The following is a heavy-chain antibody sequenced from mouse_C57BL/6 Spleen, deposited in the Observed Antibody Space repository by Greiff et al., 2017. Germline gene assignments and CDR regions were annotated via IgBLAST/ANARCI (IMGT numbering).Heavy chain of an antibody. CDR3: ARSGFFDY. J-gene: IGHJ2*01. D-gene: IGHD3-1*01. V-gene: IGHV1-75*01. CDR1: GYTFTDYY. CDR2: IFPGSGST. Sequence: QVQLQQSGPELVKPGASVKISKASGYTFTDYYINWVKQRPVQGLEWIGWIFPGSGSTYYNEKFKGKATLTVDKSSSTAYMLLSSLTSEDSAVYFCARSGFFDYWGQGTTLTVSS.